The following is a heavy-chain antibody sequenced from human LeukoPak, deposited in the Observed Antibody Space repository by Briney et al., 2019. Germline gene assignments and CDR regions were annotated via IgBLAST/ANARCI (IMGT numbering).Heavy chain of an antibody. CDR2: ISATGSAV. V-gene: IGHV3-48*03. D-gene: IGHD1-26*01. CDR1: GFSFRSYE. J-gene: IGHJ4*02. CDR3: ARYSGNYFDY. Sequence: GGSLRLSCAASGFSFRSYEMNWVRQAPGKGLEWVSYISATGSAVYYADSLEGRFTISRDNAKDSLYLQMNSLRAEDTALYYCARYSGNYFDYWGQGTLVTVSS.